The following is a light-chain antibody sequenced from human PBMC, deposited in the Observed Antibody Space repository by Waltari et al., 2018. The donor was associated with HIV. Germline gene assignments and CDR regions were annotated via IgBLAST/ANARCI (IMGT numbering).Light chain of an antibody. J-gene: IGLJ2*01. CDR1: SSDVGGYNF. V-gene: IGLV2-14*03. CDR2: EVT. Sequence: QSALTQPASVSGSPGQSITLSCTGTSSDVGGYNFVSWFQQHPGKAPQLMIYEVTHQPSGVSNRFSCTKSGNTASLTISGLQADDEADNYCASYTSSSTLFGGGTKRTVL. CDR3: ASYTSSSTL.